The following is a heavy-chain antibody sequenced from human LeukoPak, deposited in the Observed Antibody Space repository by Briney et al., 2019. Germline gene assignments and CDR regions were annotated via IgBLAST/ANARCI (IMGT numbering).Heavy chain of an antibody. D-gene: IGHD6-13*01. CDR2: ISSSSSTI. J-gene: IGHJ4*02. V-gene: IGHV3-48*01. CDR1: GFSFDDFA. Sequence: GGSLRLSCAASGFSFDDFAMMWVRQAPGKGLEWVSYISSSSSTIYYADSVKGRFTISRDNAKNSLYLQMNSLRAEDTAVYYCAKRIATAGKHYFDNWGQGTLVTVSS. CDR3: AKRIATAGKHYFDN.